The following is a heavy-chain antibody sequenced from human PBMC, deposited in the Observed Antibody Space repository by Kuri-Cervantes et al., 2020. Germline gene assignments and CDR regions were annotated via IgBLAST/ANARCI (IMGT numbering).Heavy chain of an antibody. V-gene: IGHV5-51*01. CDR1: GYSFTSYW. D-gene: IGHD3-10*01. Sequence: ETLSLTCKGSGYSFTSYWIGWVRQMPGNGLEWMGIIYPGDSDTRYSPSFQGQVTNSANNSISTAYLQRSSLKASDTAMYYCAREMVRGVSFDYWGQGTLVTVSS. CDR3: AREMVRGVSFDY. J-gene: IGHJ4*02. CDR2: IYPGDSDT.